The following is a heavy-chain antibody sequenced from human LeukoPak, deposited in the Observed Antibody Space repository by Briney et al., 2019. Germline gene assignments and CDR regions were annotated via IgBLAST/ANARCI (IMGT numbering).Heavy chain of an antibody. V-gene: IGHV3-23*01. Sequence: GGSLRLSCAASGFTFSSYAMSWVRQAPGKGLEWVPAISGSGGSTYYADSVKGRFNISRDNSKNTLYLQMNRLRAEDTGVYYCEKGTGIAAVDYWGQGTLVTVSS. CDR3: EKGTGIAAVDY. J-gene: IGHJ4*02. CDR1: GFTFSSYA. CDR2: ISGSGGST. D-gene: IGHD6-13*01.